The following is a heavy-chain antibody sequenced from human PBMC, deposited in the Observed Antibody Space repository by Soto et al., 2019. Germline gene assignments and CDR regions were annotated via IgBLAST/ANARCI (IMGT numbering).Heavy chain of an antibody. CDR2: IYTSGST. D-gene: IGHD6-19*01. CDR3: AREKAIAVAGRATKAAAAMDV. J-gene: IGHJ6*02. Sequence: LSLTCTVSGGSISSYYWSWIRQPAGKGLEWIGRIYTSGSTNYNPSLKSRVTMSVDTSKNQFSLKLSSVTAADTAVYYCAREKAIAVAGRATKAAAAMDVWGQGTTVTVSS. V-gene: IGHV4-4*07. CDR1: GGSISSYY.